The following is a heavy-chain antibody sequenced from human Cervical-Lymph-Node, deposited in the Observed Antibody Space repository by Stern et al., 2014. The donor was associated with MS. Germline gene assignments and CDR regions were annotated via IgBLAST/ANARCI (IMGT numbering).Heavy chain of an antibody. Sequence: QVQLVQSGAEVKKPGSSVKVSCKASGGTFSTYAITWVRQAPGEGLEWMGRIIPTFGTTNYDQKFQGRVTFTADESTSTAYMELSTLKSEDTAIYYCARESREDIYGSGRYYLGYDYYGVDVWGQGTTVTVSS. CDR3: ARESREDIYGSGRYYLGYDYYGVDV. CDR1: GGTFSTYA. V-gene: IGHV1-69*18. D-gene: IGHD3-10*01. CDR2: IIPTFGTT. J-gene: IGHJ6*02.